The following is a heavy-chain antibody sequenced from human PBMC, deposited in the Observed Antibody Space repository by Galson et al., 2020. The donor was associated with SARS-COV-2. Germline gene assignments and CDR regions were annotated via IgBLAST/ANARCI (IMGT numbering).Heavy chain of an antibody. CDR2: SDPEDGET. CDR1: GYTLTELS. CDR3: ATGCVFTKGNWFDP. Sequence: ASVKVSCKVSGYTLTELSMHWVRQAPGKGLEGMGGSDPEDGETTYAQKFQGRVTMTEDTSTDTANMGLTSLRSEDTAVYYCATGCVFTKGNWFDPWGQGTLVTVSS. V-gene: IGHV1-24*01. J-gene: IGHJ5*02. D-gene: IGHD3-3*01.